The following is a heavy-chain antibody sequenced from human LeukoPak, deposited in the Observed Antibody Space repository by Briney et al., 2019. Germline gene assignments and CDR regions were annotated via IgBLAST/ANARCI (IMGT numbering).Heavy chain of an antibody. CDR1: GFTVRSNY. CDR2: IYSGGRT. V-gene: IGHV3-66*01. J-gene: IGHJ4*02. Sequence: SGGSLRLSCAASGFTVRSNYMSWVRQAPGKGLEWVSVIYSGGRTYYADSVKGRFTISRDNSKNTLYLQMNSLRAEDTAVYYCARWHSSGWYEYYFDYWGQGTLVTVSS. CDR3: ARWHSSGWYEYYFDY. D-gene: IGHD6-19*01.